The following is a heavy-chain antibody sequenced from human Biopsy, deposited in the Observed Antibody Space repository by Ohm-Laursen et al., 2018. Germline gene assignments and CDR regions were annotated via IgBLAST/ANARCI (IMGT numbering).Heavy chain of an antibody. Sequence: RSLRLSCAASGFKFDDYGMNWVRQVPGKGLEWVSRITWNSGSIGYADSVKGRFSIFRDNAKHSLYLQMNSLRAEDTALYYCAKDLGQVTAAIGYWGQGTLVTVSS. J-gene: IGHJ4*02. CDR3: AKDLGQVTAAIGY. V-gene: IGHV3-9*01. D-gene: IGHD2-21*02. CDR1: GFKFDDYG. CDR2: ITWNSGSI.